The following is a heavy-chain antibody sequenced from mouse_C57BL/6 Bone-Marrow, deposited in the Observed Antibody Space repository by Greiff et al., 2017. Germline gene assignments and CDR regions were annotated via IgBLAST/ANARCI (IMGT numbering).Heavy chain of an antibody. CDR1: GYTFTSYW. CDR3: AKGGYYEAWFAY. D-gene: IGHD2-3*01. Sequence: QVQLQQPGAELVKPGASVKLSCKASGYTFTSYWMQWVKQRPGQGLEWIGEIDPYDSYTNYNQNFKGKATLTVDTSSSTAYLQLSSRTSEYSAVYYCAKGGYYEAWFAYWGQGTLLTVSA. CDR2: IDPYDSYT. V-gene: IGHV1-50*01. J-gene: IGHJ3*01.